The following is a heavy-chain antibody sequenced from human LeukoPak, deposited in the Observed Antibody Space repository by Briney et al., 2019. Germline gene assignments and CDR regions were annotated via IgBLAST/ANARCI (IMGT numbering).Heavy chain of an antibody. J-gene: IGHJ4*02. CDR1: GFTFSSYS. V-gene: IGHV3-21*01. CDR2: ISSSSSYI. D-gene: IGHD6-13*01. Sequence: GGSLRLSCAASGFTFSSYSMNWVRQAPGKGLEWVSSISSSSSYIYYADSVKGRFTISRDNAKNSLYLQMNSLRAEDTAVYYCARDEAIGTAAAGTEFDYWGQGTLVTVSS. CDR3: ARDEAIGTAAAGTEFDY.